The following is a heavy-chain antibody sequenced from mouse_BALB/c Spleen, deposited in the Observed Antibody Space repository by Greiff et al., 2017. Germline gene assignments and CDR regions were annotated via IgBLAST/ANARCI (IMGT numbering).Heavy chain of an antibody. D-gene: IGHD2-10*01. V-gene: IGHV2-9*01. CDR3: AKHPSYYGNYWFAY. CDR1: GFSLTSYG. J-gene: IGHJ3*01. Sequence: VKLEESGPGLVAPSQSLSITCTVSGFSLTSYGVHWVRQPPGKGLEWLGVIWGGGSTYYNSALKSRLSISKDNSKSQVFLKMNSLQTDDTAMYYCAKHPSYYGNYWFAYWGQGTLVTVSA. CDR2: IWGGGST.